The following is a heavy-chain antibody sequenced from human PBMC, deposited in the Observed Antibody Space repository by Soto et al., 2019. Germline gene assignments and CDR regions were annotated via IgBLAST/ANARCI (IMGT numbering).Heavy chain of an antibody. CDR3: ARDGYYDFWSGYYKGELAIFDY. D-gene: IGHD3-3*01. Sequence: GGSLRLSCAASGFTFSSYWMSWVRQAPGKGLEWVANIKQDGSEKYYVDSVKGRFTISRDNAKNSLYLQMNSLRAEDTAVYYCARDGYYDFWSGYYKGELAIFDYWGQGTLVTVSS. J-gene: IGHJ4*02. V-gene: IGHV3-7*01. CDR2: IKQDGSEK. CDR1: GFTFSSYW.